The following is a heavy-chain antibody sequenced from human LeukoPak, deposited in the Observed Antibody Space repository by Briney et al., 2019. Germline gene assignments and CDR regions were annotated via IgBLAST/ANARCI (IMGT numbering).Heavy chain of an antibody. Sequence: ASVKVSCKASGCTFSRYTISRVRQAPGQGLAWMVMFIPIFGTPNYTQKFQGRVTIVTDESTSTAYMELSSLRSDDTAVYYCARVGRPVGDAFDIWGQGTMVTVSS. J-gene: IGHJ3*02. CDR1: GCTFSRYT. CDR2: FIPIFGTP. V-gene: IGHV1-69*05. D-gene: IGHD1-14*01. CDR3: ARVGRPVGDAFDI.